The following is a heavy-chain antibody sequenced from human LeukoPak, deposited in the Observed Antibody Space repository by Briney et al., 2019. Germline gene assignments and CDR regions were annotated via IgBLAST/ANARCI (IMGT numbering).Heavy chain of an antibody. J-gene: IGHJ6*03. CDR1: GFTFDDYG. CDR2: INWNGGST. Sequence: PGGSLRLSCAASGFTFDDYGMSWVRQAPGKGLEWVSGINWNGGSTGYADSVKGRFTISRDNAKKSLYLQMNSLRAEDTALYYCASGMEWLSGTYYYYYMDVWGKGTTVTVSS. CDR3: ASGMEWLSGTYYYYYMDV. V-gene: IGHV3-20*04. D-gene: IGHD3-3*01.